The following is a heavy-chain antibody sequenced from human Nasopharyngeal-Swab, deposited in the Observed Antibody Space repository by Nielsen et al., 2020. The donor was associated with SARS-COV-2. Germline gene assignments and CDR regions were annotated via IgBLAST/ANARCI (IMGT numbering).Heavy chain of an antibody. D-gene: IGHD4-23*01. CDR1: GFTVSSNY. Sequence: GESLKISCAASGFTVSSNYMSWVRQAPGKGLEWVSVIYSGGSTYYADSLKGRFTISRDNSKNTLYLQMNSLRAEDTAVYYCASCHDYGGNGGAFDIWGQGTMVTVSS. J-gene: IGHJ3*02. CDR2: IYSGGST. CDR3: ASCHDYGGNGGAFDI. V-gene: IGHV3-53*01.